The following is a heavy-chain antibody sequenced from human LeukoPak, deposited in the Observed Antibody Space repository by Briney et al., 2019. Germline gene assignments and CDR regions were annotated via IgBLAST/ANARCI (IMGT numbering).Heavy chain of an antibody. Sequence: PSETLSLTCTVSGGSISSGGYYWSWIRQHPGKGLEWIGYIYYSGSTYYNPSLKSRVAISVDTSKNQFSLKLSSVTAADTAVYYCARTQAYRLFDYWGQGTLVTVSS. CDR3: ARTQAYRLFDY. D-gene: IGHD2-2*01. CDR1: GGSISSGGYY. V-gene: IGHV4-31*03. CDR2: IYYSGST. J-gene: IGHJ4*02.